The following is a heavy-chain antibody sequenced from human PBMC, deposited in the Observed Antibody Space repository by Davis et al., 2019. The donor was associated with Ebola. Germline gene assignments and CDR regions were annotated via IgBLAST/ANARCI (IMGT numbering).Heavy chain of an antibody. D-gene: IGHD3-9*01. V-gene: IGHV3-23*01. CDR2: ISGSGGST. CDR1: VITFSSYA. CDR3: ARDPTTYYDILTSPYFDY. J-gene: IGHJ4*02. Sequence: GESLKISCTDSVITFSSYAMTWVRQAPGKGLEWVSAISGSGGSTYYADSVKGRFTISRDNARNSLYLQMNSLRAEDTAVYYCARDPTTYYDILTSPYFDYWGQGTLVTVSS.